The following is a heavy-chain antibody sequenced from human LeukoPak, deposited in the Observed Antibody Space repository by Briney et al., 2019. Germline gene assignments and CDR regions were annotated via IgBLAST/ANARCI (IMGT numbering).Heavy chain of an antibody. CDR1: GFSFSDSY. V-gene: IGHV3-30*03. Sequence: PGGSLRLSCAASGFSFSDSYMSWIRQAPGKGLEWVAVISYDGSNKYYADSVKGRFTISRDNSKNTLYLQMNSLRAEDTAVYYCVRYSSSWYPDYWGQGTLVTVSS. CDR2: ISYDGSNK. D-gene: IGHD6-13*01. CDR3: VRYSSSWYPDY. J-gene: IGHJ4*02.